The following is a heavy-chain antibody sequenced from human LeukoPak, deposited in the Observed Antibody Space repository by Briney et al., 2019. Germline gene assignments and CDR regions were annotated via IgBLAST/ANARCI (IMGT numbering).Heavy chain of an antibody. CDR3: ARDLSPYSGYDENYYFDY. CDR2: INHSGST. J-gene: IGHJ4*02. CDR1: GGSFSGYY. Sequence: SETLSLTCAVYGGSFSGYYWSWIRQPPGKGLEWIGEINHSGSTNYNPSLKSRVTISVDTSKNQFSLKLSSVTAADTAVYYCARDLSPYSGYDENYYFDYWGQGTLVTVSS. D-gene: IGHD5-12*01. V-gene: IGHV4-34*01.